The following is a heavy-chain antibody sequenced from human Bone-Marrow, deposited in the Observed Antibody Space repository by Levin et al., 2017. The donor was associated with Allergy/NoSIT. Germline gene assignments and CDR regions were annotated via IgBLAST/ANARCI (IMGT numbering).Heavy chain of an antibody. V-gene: IGHV3-48*02. Sequence: SCAASGFTFSTYRMNWVRQAPGKGLEWVSYISSSSSSIYYADSVKGRFTISRDNAKNSLYLQMNSLRDEDTAVYYCARNLSGYWGQGTLVTVSS. CDR2: ISSSSSSI. CDR1: GFTFSTYR. D-gene: IGHD6-25*01. J-gene: IGHJ4*02. CDR3: ARNLSGY.